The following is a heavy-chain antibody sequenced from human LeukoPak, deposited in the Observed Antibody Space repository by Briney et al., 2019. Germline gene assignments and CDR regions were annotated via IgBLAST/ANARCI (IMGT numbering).Heavy chain of an antibody. CDR2: ISSNGGST. CDR1: GFTFSSYA. V-gene: IGHV3-64*01. J-gene: IGHJ5*02. CDR3: ARGLYYYGSGSLNFDP. Sequence: GGSLRLSCAASGFTFSSYAMHWVRQAPGKGLEYVSAISSNGGSTYYANSVKGRFTISRDNSKNTLYLQMGSLRAEDMAVYYCARGLYYYGSGSLNFDPWGQGTLVTVSS. D-gene: IGHD3-10*01.